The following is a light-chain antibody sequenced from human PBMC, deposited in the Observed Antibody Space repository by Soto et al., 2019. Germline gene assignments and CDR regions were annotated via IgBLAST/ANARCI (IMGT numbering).Light chain of an antibody. J-gene: IGLJ1*01. Sequence: QSVLTQPASVSGSPGQSITISCTGTSSDVGGYNYVSWYQQHPGKAPKLLIYEVANRPSGISHRFSGSQSGNTASLTISGLQAEDEADYYCSSYTRRITLVFGTGTKVTVL. CDR2: EVA. CDR3: SSYTRRITLV. V-gene: IGLV2-14*01. CDR1: SSDVGGYNY.